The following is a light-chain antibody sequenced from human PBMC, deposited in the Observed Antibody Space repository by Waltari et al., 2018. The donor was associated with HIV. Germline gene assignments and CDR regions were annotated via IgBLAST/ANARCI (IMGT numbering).Light chain of an antibody. CDR1: SSDIGLYNF. CDR3: FSYAGNNFLL. V-gene: IGLV2-8*01. CDR2: DVS. Sequence: QSALTQPPSASGSPGQSVTISCAGTSSDIGLYNFVSWYQHHPGKAPKLMISDVSRRPSGVPDRSSGSKSGNTASLTVSGRQADDEATYYCFSYAGNNFLLFGGGTKLTVL. J-gene: IGLJ2*01.